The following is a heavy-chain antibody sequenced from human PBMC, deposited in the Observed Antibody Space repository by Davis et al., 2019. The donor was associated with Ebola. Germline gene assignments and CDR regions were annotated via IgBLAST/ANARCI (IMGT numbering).Heavy chain of an antibody. Sequence: GESLKISCAASGFAFSGYSIHWVRQTPGKGLEWVSVISGTGGSTYYAVSVRGRFTISRDNSNNTLFLQMNSLRAEDTAIYYCAKQPKSYYDFWSGYSRDFYMDVWGKGTTVTVSS. CDR3: AKQPKSYYDFWSGYSRDFYMDV. CDR2: ISGTGGST. V-gene: IGHV3-23*01. CDR1: GFAFSGYS. J-gene: IGHJ6*03. D-gene: IGHD3-3*01.